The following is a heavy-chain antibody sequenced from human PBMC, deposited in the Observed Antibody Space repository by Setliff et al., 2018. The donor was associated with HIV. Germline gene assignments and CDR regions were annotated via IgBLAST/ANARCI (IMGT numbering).Heavy chain of an antibody. V-gene: IGHV4-34*01. CDR3: ARAGTIDSSGYYAV. CDR1: GGSFSGYY. CDR2: INHSGST. D-gene: IGHD3-22*01. J-gene: IGHJ4*02. Sequence: SETLSLTCAVYGGSFSGYYWSWIRQPPGKGLEWIGEINHSGSTNYNPSLKSRVTISVDTSKNQFSLKLSSVTAADTAVYYCARAGTIDSSGYYAVWGQGTLVTVSS.